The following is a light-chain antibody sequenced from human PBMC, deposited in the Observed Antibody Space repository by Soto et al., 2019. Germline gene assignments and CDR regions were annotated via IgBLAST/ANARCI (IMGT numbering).Light chain of an antibody. CDR2: DAS. J-gene: IGKJ1*01. Sequence: DIQMTQSPSTLSASVGDRVTITCRASQNIDIWLSWYQQKPGKAPSLLIYDASNLKSGVPARFSGSGSGTKFTLTIASLQPDDFATYYCQQYETFSGTFGPGTKVDIK. CDR3: QQYETFSGT. V-gene: IGKV1-5*01. CDR1: QNIDIW.